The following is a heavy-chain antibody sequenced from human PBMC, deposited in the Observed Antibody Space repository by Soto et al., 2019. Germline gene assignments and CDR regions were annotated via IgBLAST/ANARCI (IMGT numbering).Heavy chain of an antibody. V-gene: IGHV3-48*02. Sequence: GGSLRLSCAASGFTFSSYSMNWVRQAPGKGLEWVSYISSSSSTIYYADSVKGRFTISRDNAKNSLYLQMNSLRDEDTAVYYCARDSRGDYDSSGYFLPDAFDIWGQGTMVTVSS. J-gene: IGHJ3*02. D-gene: IGHD3-22*01. CDR1: GFTFSSYS. CDR3: ARDSRGDYDSSGYFLPDAFDI. CDR2: ISSSSSTI.